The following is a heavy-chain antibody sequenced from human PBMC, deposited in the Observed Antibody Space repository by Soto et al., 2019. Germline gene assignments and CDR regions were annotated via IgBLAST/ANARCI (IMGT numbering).Heavy chain of an antibody. CDR2: INPHTGDT. V-gene: IGHV1-2*02. CDR3: AREGGAAPGARREWYLDL. D-gene: IGHD6-25*01. CDR1: GYPLTDFY. J-gene: IGHJ2*01. Sequence: QVQLVQSGAEVKKPGASVTVSCKTSGYPLTDFYIHWVRQAPGQGLEWMAWINPHTGDTNTALKFQGRVTMTRDTSINTAFMALTRLSSDDTAAYYCAREGGAAPGARREWYLDLWGRGTLVSVSS.